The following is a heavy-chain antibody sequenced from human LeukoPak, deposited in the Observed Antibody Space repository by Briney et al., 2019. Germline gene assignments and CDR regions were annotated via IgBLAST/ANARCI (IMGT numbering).Heavy chain of an antibody. CDR2: ITSGSTTI. Sequence: AGGSLRLSCAASGFTFSSHSMNWVRQAPGKGLEWVSYITSGSTTIYYADSVKGRFTISRDNAKNSLYLQMSSLRAEDTDVYHCARGVAAPWAFDIWGQGTVVTVSS. D-gene: IGHD2-15*01. CDR1: GFTFSSHS. J-gene: IGHJ3*02. CDR3: ARGVAAPWAFDI. V-gene: IGHV3-48*01.